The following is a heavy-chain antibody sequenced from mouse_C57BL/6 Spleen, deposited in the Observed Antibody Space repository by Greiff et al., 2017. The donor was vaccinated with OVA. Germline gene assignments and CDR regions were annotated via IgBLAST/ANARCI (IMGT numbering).Heavy chain of an antibody. CDR1: GYTFTSYW. Sequence: VQLQQPGTELVKPGASVKLSCKASGYTFTSYWMHWVKQRPGQGLEWIGNINPSNGGTNYNEKFKSKATLTVDKSSSTAYLQLSNLTSEDSAVYYCARGTTVVAYYFDYWGQGTTLTVSS. CDR2: INPSNGGT. D-gene: IGHD1-1*01. V-gene: IGHV1-53*01. J-gene: IGHJ2*01. CDR3: ARGTTVVAYYFDY.